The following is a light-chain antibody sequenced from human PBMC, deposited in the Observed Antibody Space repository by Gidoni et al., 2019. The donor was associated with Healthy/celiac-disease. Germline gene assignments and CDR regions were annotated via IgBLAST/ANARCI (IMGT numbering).Light chain of an antibody. V-gene: IGKV3-11*01. J-gene: IGKJ4*01. CDR3: QQRSNWPLT. Sequence: EIVLTQYPATLSLSPGERATLSCRASQSVSSYLAWYQQKPVPAPRLLTYDASNRATGIPARFSGSGSETDFTLTISILEPEDFAVYSCQQRSNWPLTFXGXPKVXIK. CDR2: DAS. CDR1: QSVSSY.